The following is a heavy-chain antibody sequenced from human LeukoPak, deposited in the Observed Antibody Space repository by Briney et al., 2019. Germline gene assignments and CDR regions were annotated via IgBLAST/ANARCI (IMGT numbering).Heavy chain of an antibody. Sequence: PGGSLRLSCAASGFTFSSYAMHWVRQAPGKGPEWVSLISGSTGSTYYADSVKGRFSISRDNSKNTMYLQMNSLRAEDTAVYYCAKGSGRGYSYGLEHWGQGTLVTVSS. CDR1: GFTFSSYA. CDR3: AKGSGRGYSYGLEH. D-gene: IGHD5-18*01. V-gene: IGHV3-23*01. CDR2: ISGSTGST. J-gene: IGHJ4*02.